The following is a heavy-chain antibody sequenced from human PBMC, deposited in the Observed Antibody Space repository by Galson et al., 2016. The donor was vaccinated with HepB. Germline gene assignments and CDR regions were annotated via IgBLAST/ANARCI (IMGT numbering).Heavy chain of an antibody. J-gene: IGHJ6*02. CDR3: AREYSKSIGRGMDV. CDR2: ISSRKSDI. V-gene: IGHV3-48*02. D-gene: IGHD6-13*01. Sequence: SLRLSCAASGFIFSIYSMNWVRQAPGKGLEWVSYISSRKSDIHYAASVKGRFTISRDHVKNSLYLQMNSLRDEDTAVYYCAREYSKSIGRGMDVWGQGTTVIVSS. CDR1: GFIFSIYS.